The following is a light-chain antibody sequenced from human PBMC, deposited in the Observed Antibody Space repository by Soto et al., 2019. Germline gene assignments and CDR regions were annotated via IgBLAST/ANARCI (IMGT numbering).Light chain of an antibody. V-gene: IGKV1-39*01. CDR3: QQSYGTPIT. J-gene: IGKJ5*01. Sequence: IQLTQSPSSLSASVGDRVTITCRASQSISRYLNWYQQKPGKAPNLLIYVASSLQSEVPSRFSGSGSGTDFTLTITSLQPEDFATYYCQQSYGTPITFGRGTRLEIK. CDR2: VAS. CDR1: QSISRY.